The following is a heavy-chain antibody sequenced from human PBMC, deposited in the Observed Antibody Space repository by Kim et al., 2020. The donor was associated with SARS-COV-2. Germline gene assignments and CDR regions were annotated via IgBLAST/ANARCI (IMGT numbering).Heavy chain of an antibody. CDR3: AKATVTTGTAYYYYYMDV. J-gene: IGHJ6*03. V-gene: IGHV3-43*01. Sequence: KGRFTITRDNSKNSLYLQMNSLRTEDTALYYCAKATVTTGTAYYYYYMDVWGKGTTVTVSS. D-gene: IGHD4-17*01.